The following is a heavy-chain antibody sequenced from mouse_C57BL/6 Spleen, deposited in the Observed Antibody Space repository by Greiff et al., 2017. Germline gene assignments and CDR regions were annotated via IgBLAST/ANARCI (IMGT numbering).Heavy chain of an antibody. CDR2: LYPGSGST. J-gene: IGHJ1*03. CDR1: GYTFTSYW. CDR3: ASNLRWYFDV. V-gene: IGHV1-55*01. Sequence: QVQLQQPGAELVKPGASVKMSCKASGYTFTSYWITWVKQRPGQGLEWIGDLYPGSGSTNYNEKFKSKATLTVDTSSSTAYMQLSSLTSEDSAVYYCASNLRWYFDVWGTGTTVTVSS. D-gene: IGHD2-4*01.